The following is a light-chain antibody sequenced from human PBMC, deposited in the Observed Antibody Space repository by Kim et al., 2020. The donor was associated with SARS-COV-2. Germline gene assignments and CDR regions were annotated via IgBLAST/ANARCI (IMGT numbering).Light chain of an antibody. V-gene: IGKV1-39*01. CDR2: AAF. CDR3: QQSYSIPRT. CDR1: QSINNY. J-gene: IGKJ1*01. Sequence: GDRVTITCLASQSINNYLNWYQQKPGKAPKVLIYAAFNLQSGVPSRFSGSGSGTDYTHYTLTISSLQPEDFATYYCQQSYSIPRTFGQGTKVEIK.